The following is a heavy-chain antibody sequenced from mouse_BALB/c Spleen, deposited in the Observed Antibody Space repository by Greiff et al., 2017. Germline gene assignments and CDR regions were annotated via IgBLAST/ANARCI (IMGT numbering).Heavy chain of an antibody. Sequence: EVMLVESGGGLVKPGGSLTLSCAASGFTFSSYAMSWVRQTPEKRLEWVASISSGGSTYYPDSVKGRFTISRDNARNILYLQMSSLRSEDTAMYCCESDAPYPPMGYWGQGTSVTVSA. D-gene: IGHD5-1*01. CDR3: ESDAPYPPMGY. CDR1: GFTFSSYA. V-gene: IGHV5-6-5*01. CDR2: ISSGGST. J-gene: IGHJ4*01.